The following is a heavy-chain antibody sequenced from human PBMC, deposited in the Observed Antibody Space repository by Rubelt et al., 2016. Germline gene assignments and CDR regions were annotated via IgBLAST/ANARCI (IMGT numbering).Heavy chain of an antibody. CDR2: IVPILHVT. CDR1: GGTFSSYV. J-gene: IGHJ6*02. Sequence: KPGSSVKVSCKASGGTFSSYVINWVRRAPGQGLEWMGRIVPILHVTNYAQKFRGRVTITADKSTSTAYMELTSLRSEDTAVYYCARPPDVYGVDVWGQGTTVTVSS. CDR3: ARPPDVYGVDV. V-gene: IGHV1-69*04.